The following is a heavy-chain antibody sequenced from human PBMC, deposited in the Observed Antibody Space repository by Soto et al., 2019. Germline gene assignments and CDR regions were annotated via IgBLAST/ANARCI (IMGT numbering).Heavy chain of an antibody. CDR1: GGSISGYY. D-gene: IGHD2-21*02. CDR2: MYNTGST. J-gene: IGHJ6*02. CDR3: ARDLWGYCGTDCYPLDV. V-gene: IGHV4-59*01. Sequence: QVQLQESGPGLVKPSETLSLTCTVSGGSISGYYWSWIRQPPGKGLEWIGYMYNTGSTVYNPSFKGRVTIPVDTSKNQFSLKLNSVTAADTAVYYCARDLWGYCGTDCYPLDVWGQGTTVTVSS.